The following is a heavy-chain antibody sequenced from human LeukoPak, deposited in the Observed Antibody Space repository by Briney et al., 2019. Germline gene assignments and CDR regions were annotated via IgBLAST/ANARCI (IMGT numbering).Heavy chain of an antibody. CDR3: ARLGDHYHWNLDL. D-gene: IGHD3-10*01. CDR1: VFTLATKY. J-gene: IGHJ2*01. V-gene: IGHV3-53*01. CDR2: IYSGATT. Sequence: PGGSLRLSCAASVFTLATKYMNWVRQAPGKGLEWVSIIYSGATTYYADSVRGRFTISRDTSKNTVSLQMNSLRAEDTPVYFCARLGDHYHWNLDLWGRGTLVTVSS.